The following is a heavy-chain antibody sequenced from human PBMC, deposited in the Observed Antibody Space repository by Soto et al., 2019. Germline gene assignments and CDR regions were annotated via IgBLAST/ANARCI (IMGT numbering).Heavy chain of an antibody. V-gene: IGHV3-30-3*01. CDR1: GFTFSSYA. CDR3: AREWAEKDFDWLLPPPSDYGRDV. Sequence: QVQLVESGGGVVQPGRSLRLSCAASGFTFSSYAMHWVRQAPGKGLEWVAVISYDGSNKYYADSVKGRFTISRDNSKNRLYLKMNSLRAEDTAVYYCAREWAEKDFDWLLPPPSDYGRDVGGKGTTVPVSS. D-gene: IGHD3-9*01. CDR2: ISYDGSNK. J-gene: IGHJ6*04.